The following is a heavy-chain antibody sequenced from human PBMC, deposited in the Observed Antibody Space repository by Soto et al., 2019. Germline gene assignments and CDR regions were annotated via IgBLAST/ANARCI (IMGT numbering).Heavy chain of an antibody. J-gene: IGHJ4*02. CDR1: GGTFSTYA. V-gene: IGHV1-69*12. Sequence: QVQLVQSGAEVKKPESSVKVSCKAPGGTFSTYAISWVRQAPGQGLEWMVGISPMFGTANYAQRFQDRVTITADESTNTVYMELSSLRSEDTAVYFCASGIQLWLRRINNGYSGRGQGPLVTVS. CDR3: ASGIQLWLRRINNGYSG. D-gene: IGHD5-18*01. CDR2: ISPMFGTA.